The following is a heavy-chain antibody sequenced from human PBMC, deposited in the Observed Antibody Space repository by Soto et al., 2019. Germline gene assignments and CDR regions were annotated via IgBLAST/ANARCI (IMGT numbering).Heavy chain of an antibody. J-gene: IGHJ6*03. Sequence: SLRLYCAASEFTFSRYAMSWVRQAPGTGLEWVSAISGSGGSTYYADSVKGRFTVSRDNARNSLYLQMNSLRAEDTAVYYCARDLSWGSNWYYYMDVWGKGTTVTVSS. CDR3: ARDLSWGSNWYYYMDV. CDR1: EFTFSRYA. CDR2: ISGSGGST. D-gene: IGHD7-27*01. V-gene: IGHV3-23*01.